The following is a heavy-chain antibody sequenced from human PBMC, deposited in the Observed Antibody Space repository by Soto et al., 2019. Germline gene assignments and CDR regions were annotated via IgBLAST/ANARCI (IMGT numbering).Heavy chain of an antibody. CDR2: IYHSGST. CDR3: ARGVAAGRGYYFDY. Sequence: SETLSLTCAVSGGSISSNNWWSWVRQPPGKGLEWIGEIYHSGSTNYNPALKSRVAITVDTSKNQFSLKLSSVTAADTAVYYCARGVAAGRGYYFDYWGQGTLVTVSS. D-gene: IGHD6-13*01. J-gene: IGHJ4*02. CDR1: GGSISSNNW. V-gene: IGHV4-4*02.